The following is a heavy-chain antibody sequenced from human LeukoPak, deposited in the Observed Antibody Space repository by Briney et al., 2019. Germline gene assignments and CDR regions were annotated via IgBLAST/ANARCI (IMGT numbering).Heavy chain of an antibody. CDR1: GFTFSSYA. Sequence: PGGSLRLSCAASGFTFSSYAMRWVRQAPGKGLEWVSAISGSGGSTYYADSVKGRFTISRDNSKNTLYLQMNSLRAEDTAVYYCAKTLTTVTKRYWYFDLWGRGTLVTVPS. D-gene: IGHD4-17*01. V-gene: IGHV3-23*01. J-gene: IGHJ2*01. CDR2: ISGSGGST. CDR3: AKTLTTVTKRYWYFDL.